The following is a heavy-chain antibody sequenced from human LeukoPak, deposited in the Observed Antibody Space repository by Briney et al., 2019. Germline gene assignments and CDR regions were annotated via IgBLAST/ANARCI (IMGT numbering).Heavy chain of an antibody. CDR2: IYHSGST. V-gene: IGHV4-4*02. D-gene: IGHD6-19*01. CDR3: ARMYSSGWYYFDY. Sequence: SGTLSLTCAVSGGSISSSNWWSWVRQPPGKGLEWIGEIYHSGSTNYNPSLKSRVTISVDKSKNQFSLKLSSVTAADTAVYYWARMYSSGWYYFDYWGQGTLVTVSS. CDR1: GGSISSSNW. J-gene: IGHJ4*02.